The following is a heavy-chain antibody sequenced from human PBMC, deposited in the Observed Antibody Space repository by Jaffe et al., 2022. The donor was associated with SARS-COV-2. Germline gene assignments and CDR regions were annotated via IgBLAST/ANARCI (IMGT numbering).Heavy chain of an antibody. CDR2: ISEDGSRK. J-gene: IGHJ5*02. CDR1: GLRFSDYG. Sequence: QVQLVGSGGGVVQPGGSLRLSCAASGLRFSDYGMNWVRQTPDKGLEWVAVISEDGSRKYYADFVRGRFSISRDNLKNTLFLQLNNLRAEDTAVYYCVFSGAMGSWGQGSLVTVSS. D-gene: IGHD3-10*01. CDR3: VFSGAMGS. V-gene: IGHV3-30*03.